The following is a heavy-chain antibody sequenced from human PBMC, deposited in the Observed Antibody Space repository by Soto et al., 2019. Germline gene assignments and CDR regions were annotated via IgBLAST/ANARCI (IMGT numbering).Heavy chain of an antibody. J-gene: IGHJ4*02. CDR2: IQYGGKI. Sequence: QLQLQESGPGLVKPSETLSLTCPVSVGSISSSNFYWGWFPQPPGKGLEWIGSIQYGGKIYYNPSLESRVTISIDTSKNQFSLHVSSVTAADTAVYYCAKDASCYSCGAWGQGALVTVSS. CDR3: AKDASCYSCGA. V-gene: IGHV4-39*01. CDR1: VGSISSSNFY. D-gene: IGHD2-15*01.